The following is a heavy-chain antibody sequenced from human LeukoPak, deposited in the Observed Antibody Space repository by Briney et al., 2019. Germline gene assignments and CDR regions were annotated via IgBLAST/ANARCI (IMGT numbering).Heavy chain of an antibody. D-gene: IGHD1-7*01. Sequence: GASVTVSCKASGYTFTSYYMHWVRQAPGQGLEWMGIINPSGGSTSYAQKFQGRVTMTRDTSTSTVYMELSSLRSEDTAVYYCARDSGITGTTRDNWFDPWGQGTLVTVSS. CDR1: GYTFTSYY. CDR3: ARDSGITGTTRDNWFDP. CDR2: INPSGGST. V-gene: IGHV1-46*01. J-gene: IGHJ5*02.